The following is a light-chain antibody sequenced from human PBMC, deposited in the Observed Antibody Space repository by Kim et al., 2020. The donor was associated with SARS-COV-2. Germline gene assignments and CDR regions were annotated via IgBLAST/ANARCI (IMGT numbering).Light chain of an antibody. V-gene: IGKV1-17*01. CDR1: ESIDIY. CDR2: AAS. J-gene: IGKJ4*01. CDR3: LQHNSYPLT. Sequence: ASAGDRVTITCRASESIDIYLNWYQQKPGKAPKLLIYAASRLQSGVPSRFSGSGSGTEFTLTISSLQPEDFATYYCLQHNSYPLTFGGGTKVDIK.